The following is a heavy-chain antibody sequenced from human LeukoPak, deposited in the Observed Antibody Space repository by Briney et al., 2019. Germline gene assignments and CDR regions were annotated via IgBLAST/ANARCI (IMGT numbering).Heavy chain of an antibody. CDR2: ISYDGRNK. CDR1: GFTFSSYA. J-gene: IGHJ4*02. CDR3: ARDAVPLSRGGSNSYLFDY. D-gene: IGHD2-15*01. V-gene: IGHV3-30*04. Sequence: GGSLRLSCAASGFTFSSYAMHWVRQAPGKGLEWVAVISYDGRNKYYADSVKGRFTISRDNSKNTLYLQMNSLRAEDTAVYYCARDAVPLSRGGSNSYLFDYWGQGTLVTASS.